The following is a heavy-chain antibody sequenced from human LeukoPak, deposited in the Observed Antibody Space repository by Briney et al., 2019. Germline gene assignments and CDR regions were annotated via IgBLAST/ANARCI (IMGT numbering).Heavy chain of an antibody. CDR2: ISTSSRT. V-gene: IGHV3-23*01. Sequence: GGSLRLSCVASGVTFSSYAMSWVRQAPGKGLEWVSLISTSSRTHYADSMKGRFTISRDNSRNTLYLQINSLRAEDTAVYYCAKDLDSTGSWPPEYFQHWGQGSLVTVSS. CDR3: AKDLDSTGSWPPEYFQH. CDR1: GVTFSSYA. J-gene: IGHJ1*01. D-gene: IGHD3-22*01.